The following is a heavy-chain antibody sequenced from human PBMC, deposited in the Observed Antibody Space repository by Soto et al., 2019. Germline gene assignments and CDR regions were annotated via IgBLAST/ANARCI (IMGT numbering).Heavy chain of an antibody. J-gene: IGHJ4*02. V-gene: IGHV4-30-2*01. CDR1: GGSISSGGYS. CDR2: IYHSGST. CDR3: ARESTIRTIFGVVIRYFDY. D-gene: IGHD3-3*01. Sequence: PSETLSLTCAVSGGSISSGGYSWSWIRQPPGKGLEWIGYIYHSGSTYYNPSLKSRVTISVDRSKNQFSLKLSSVTAADTAVYYCARESTIRTIFGVVIRYFDYWGQGTLVTVSS.